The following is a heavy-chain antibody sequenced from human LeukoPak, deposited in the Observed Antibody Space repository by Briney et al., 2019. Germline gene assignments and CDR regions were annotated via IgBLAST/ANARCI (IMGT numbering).Heavy chain of an antibody. V-gene: IGHV3-74*01. D-gene: IGHD3-22*01. CDR3: ARDGDSSSYYVNFDY. CDR1: GFPFSSYW. Sequence: GGSLRLSCAASGFPFSSYWMHWVRQVAGKGLVWVSRINGDGNSTSYADSVKGRFTISRDNAKNTLYLQMNGLRAEDTAVYYCARDGDSSSYYVNFDYWGQGTLVTVSS. J-gene: IGHJ4*02. CDR2: INGDGNST.